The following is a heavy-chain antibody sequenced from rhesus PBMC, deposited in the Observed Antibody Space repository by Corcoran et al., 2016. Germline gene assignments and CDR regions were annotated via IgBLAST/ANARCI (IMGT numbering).Heavy chain of an antibody. CDR2: VDPKKGKA. J-gene: IGHJ4*01. D-gene: IGHD6-13*01. CDR1: GYTFTDYY. V-gene: IGHV1-111*02. CDR3: ATVYSSWSSFDY. Sequence: EVQLVQSGAEVKKPGASVKISCKASGYTFTDYYLHWVRPAPGKGLAWVVRVDPKKGKAIHAQQYKDIVTIRADTSTDTAYMELSSLRSEDTAVYYCATVYSSWSSFDYWGQGVLVTVSS.